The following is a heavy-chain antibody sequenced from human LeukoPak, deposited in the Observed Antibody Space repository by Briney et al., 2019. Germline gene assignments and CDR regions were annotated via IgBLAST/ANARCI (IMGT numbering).Heavy chain of an antibody. CDR2: ILGSGDSA. CDR3: ARATGNSGYYALDY. V-gene: IGHV3-23*01. Sequence: GGSLRLSCAASGFTFSNYAMSWVRQAPGKGLEWVSGILGSGDSAYYADSVKGRFTISRDNSKNILYLQMNGLRAEDTAVYYCARATGNSGYYALDYWGQGTLVTVSS. D-gene: IGHD3-22*01. CDR1: GFTFSNYA. J-gene: IGHJ4*02.